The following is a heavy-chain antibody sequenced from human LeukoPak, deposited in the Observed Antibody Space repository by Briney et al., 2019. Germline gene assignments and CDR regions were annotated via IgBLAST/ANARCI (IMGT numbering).Heavy chain of an antibody. V-gene: IGHV1-2*02. CDR1: GYTFTGYY. J-gene: IGHJ5*02. CDR2: INPNSGGT. CDR3: ARGSQLLGCFDP. Sequence: ASVKVSCKASGYTFTGYYMHWVRQAPGRGLEWMGWINPNSGGTNYAQKFQGRVTMTRDTSISTAYMELSRLRSDDTAVYYCARGSQLLGCFDPWGQGTLVTVSS. D-gene: IGHD5-24*01.